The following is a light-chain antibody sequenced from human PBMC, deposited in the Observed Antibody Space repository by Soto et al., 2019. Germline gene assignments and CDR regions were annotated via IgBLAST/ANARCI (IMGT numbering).Light chain of an antibody. Sequence: EIVLTQSRGTLSVSPVERAILYCRASQSVSSSYLAWYQQKPGQAPRLLIYGASTRATGIPARFSGTGSGTEFTITISSLQPEDLAVYSCQQYNNRRTFGQGTKVDIK. CDR3: QQYNNRRT. V-gene: IGKV3-15*01. J-gene: IGKJ1*01. CDR2: GAS. CDR1: QSVSSSY.